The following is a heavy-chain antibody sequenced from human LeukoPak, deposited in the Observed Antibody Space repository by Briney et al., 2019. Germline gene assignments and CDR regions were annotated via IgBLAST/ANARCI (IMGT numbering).Heavy chain of an antibody. CDR3: ARHPIYDISTGYWFDP. Sequence: PSETLSLTCTVSGGSISGYYWSWIRQPAGKGLEWIGRIYTSGSTNYNPSLKSRVTISVDTSKNQFSLKLSSVTAADTAVYYCARHPIYDISTGYWFDPWGRGTLVIVSS. CDR1: GGSISGYY. D-gene: IGHD3-9*01. V-gene: IGHV4-4*07. J-gene: IGHJ5*02. CDR2: IYTSGST.